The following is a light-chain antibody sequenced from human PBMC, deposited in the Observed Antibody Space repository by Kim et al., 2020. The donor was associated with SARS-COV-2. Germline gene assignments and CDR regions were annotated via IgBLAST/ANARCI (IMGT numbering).Light chain of an antibody. Sequence: SYELTQPPSVSVFPGQTASITCSGDKLGDKYASWYQQKSGQSPVLVIYQDNKRPSGIPERFSGSNSGNTATLTISGTQAMDEADYYCQAWDSSTYVFGP. CDR3: QAWDSSTYV. J-gene: IGLJ1*01. V-gene: IGLV3-1*01. CDR1: KLGDKY. CDR2: QDN.